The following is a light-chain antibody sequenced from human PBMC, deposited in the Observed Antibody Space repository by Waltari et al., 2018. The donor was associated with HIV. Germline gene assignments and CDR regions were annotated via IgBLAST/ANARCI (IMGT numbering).Light chain of an antibody. CDR2: EVS. J-gene: IGLJ3*02. CDR1: SSDVGSYNL. V-gene: IGLV2-23*02. CDR3: CSYAGSWV. Sequence: QSALTQPASVSGSPGQSITISCTGTSSDVGSYNLVSWYQQHPGKAPKLMIYEVSKRPSGVSNRFSGSKSGNTACLTGSGLQAEDEVAYYCCSYAGSWVFGGGTKLTVL.